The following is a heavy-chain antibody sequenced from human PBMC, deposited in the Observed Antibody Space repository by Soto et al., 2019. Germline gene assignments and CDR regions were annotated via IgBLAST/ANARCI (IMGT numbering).Heavy chain of an antibody. J-gene: IGHJ4*02. CDR3: ASEVQVHILVFSY. CDR2: ISPMFGAA. Sequence: QVQLVQSGAEMKKPGSSVKVSCQSSGGTFNTYAMNWVRQAPGQGPEWMGDISPMFGAANYAPKFQRRVTNTADESPGTSSLPLSSMTSEDTALYFCASEVQVHILVFSYWSQGSLVTVSS. V-gene: IGHV1-69*19. CDR1: GGTFNTYA. D-gene: IGHD3-10*01.